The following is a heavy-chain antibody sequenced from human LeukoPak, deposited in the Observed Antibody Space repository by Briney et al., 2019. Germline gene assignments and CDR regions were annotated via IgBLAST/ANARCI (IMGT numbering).Heavy chain of an antibody. CDR3: ARGNAVAAYFDY. D-gene: IGHD6-19*01. CDR2: ISYDGSNK. J-gene: IGHJ4*02. CDR1: GFTFSSYG. Sequence: GGSLRLSCAASGFTFSSYGMHWVRQAPGKGLEWVAVISYDGSNKYYADSVKGRFTISRDNSKNTLYLQMNSLRAEDTALYYCARGNAVAAYFDYWGQGTLVTVSS. V-gene: IGHV3-30*03.